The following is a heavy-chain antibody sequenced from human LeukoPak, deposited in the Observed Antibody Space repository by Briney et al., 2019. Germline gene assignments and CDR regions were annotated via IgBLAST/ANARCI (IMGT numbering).Heavy chain of an antibody. J-gene: IGHJ3*02. Sequence: GGSLRLSCAASGFTFSDYNMRWIRQAPGKGLEWVSSISRSGSTKYYADSVKGRFTISRDNAKNSLFLQMNSLRAEDTAVYYCARERLGELSLFPDAFDIWGQGTMVTVSS. CDR1: GFTFSDYN. D-gene: IGHD3-16*02. CDR2: ISRSGSTK. V-gene: IGHV3-11*01. CDR3: ARERLGELSLFPDAFDI.